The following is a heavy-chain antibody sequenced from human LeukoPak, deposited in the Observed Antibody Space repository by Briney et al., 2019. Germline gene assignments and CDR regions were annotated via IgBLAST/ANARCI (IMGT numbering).Heavy chain of an antibody. D-gene: IGHD3-3*02. CDR3: ASISNHIDY. Sequence: LEWMGIINPSGGSTSYAQKFQGRVTMTRDTSTSTVYMELSSLRSEDTAVYYCASISNHIDYWGQGTLVTVSS. CDR2: INPSGGST. V-gene: IGHV1-46*01. J-gene: IGHJ4*02.